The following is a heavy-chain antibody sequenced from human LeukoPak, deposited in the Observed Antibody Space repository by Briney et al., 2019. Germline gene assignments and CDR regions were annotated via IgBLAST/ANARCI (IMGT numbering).Heavy chain of an antibody. V-gene: IGHV4-39*01. Sequence: SETLSLTCTVSSASISSSPYYWGLIRQSPGKGLQWIGSISYSGTTYYKPSLKSRVTISVDTSKNHFSLKLSSVTAADTAVYYCARHRKRHKRITTKIETRGGYFDYWGQGTLVSVSS. CDR2: ISYSGTT. D-gene: IGHD3-10*01. CDR1: SASISSSPYY. J-gene: IGHJ4*02. CDR3: ARHRKRHKRITTKIETRGGYFDY.